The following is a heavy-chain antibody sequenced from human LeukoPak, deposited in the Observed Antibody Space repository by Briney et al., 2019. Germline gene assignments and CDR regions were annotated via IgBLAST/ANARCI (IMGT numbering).Heavy chain of an antibody. J-gene: IGHJ4*02. D-gene: IGHD5-24*01. V-gene: IGHV3-23*01. CDR3: AEQGGNGYKRSYYFDY. CDR2: ISGSGGST. CDR1: GFTFSSYA. Sequence: GGSLRLSCAASGFTFSSYAMSCVRQAPGKGLEWVSAISGSGGSTYYADSVKGRFTISRDNSKNTLYLQMNSLRAEDTAVYYCAEQGGNGYKRSYYFDYWGQGTLVTVSS.